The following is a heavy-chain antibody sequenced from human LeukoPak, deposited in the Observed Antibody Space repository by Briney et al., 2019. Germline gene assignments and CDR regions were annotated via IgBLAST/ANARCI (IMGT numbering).Heavy chain of an antibody. J-gene: IGHJ4*02. V-gene: IGHV3-64D*06. CDR1: GFTFSTYT. D-gene: IGHD6-13*01. CDR2: ISSNGGTT. CDR3: VKPGYASSWFDY. Sequence: GGSLRLSCSASGFTFSTYTMHWVRQAPGKGLEYASAISSNGGTTNYANSVKGRFTISRDNSKNTLYLQLNSLRTEDTAVYYCVKPGYASSWFDYWGQGALVTVSS.